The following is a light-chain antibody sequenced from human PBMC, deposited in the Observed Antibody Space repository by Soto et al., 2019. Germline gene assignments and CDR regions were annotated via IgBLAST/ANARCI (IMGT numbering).Light chain of an antibody. CDR1: SSDVGGYIY. CDR2: EVN. CDR3: SAFAGSSNFVI. J-gene: IGLJ2*01. Sequence: QSALTQPASASGFPGQTVTISCTGTSSDVGGYIYVSWYQQHPGKAPKLIIYEVNKRPSGVPDRFSGSKSGNTASLTVSGLEAEDEADYSCSAFAGSSNFVIFGGGTKLTVL. V-gene: IGLV2-8*01.